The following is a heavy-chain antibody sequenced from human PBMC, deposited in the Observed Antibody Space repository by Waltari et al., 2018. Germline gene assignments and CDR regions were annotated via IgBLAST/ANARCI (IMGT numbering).Heavy chain of an antibody. CDR2: ISSSSSTI. D-gene: IGHD6-13*01. J-gene: IGHJ2*01. CDR3: ARGLGYSSSWPNWYFDL. Sequence: VQLVESGGGVVQPGRSLRLSCAASGFTFSSYGMHWVRQAPGKGLEWVSYISSSSSTIYYADSVKGRFTISRDNAKNSLYLQMNSLRAEDTAVYYCARGLGYSSSWPNWYFDLWGRGTLVTVSS. CDR1: GFTFSSYG. V-gene: IGHV3-48*01.